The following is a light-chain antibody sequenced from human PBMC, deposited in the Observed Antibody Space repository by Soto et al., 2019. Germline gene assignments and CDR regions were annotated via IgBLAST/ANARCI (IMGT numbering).Light chain of an antibody. J-gene: IGLJ1*01. CDR3: GSWDSSLSAYV. Sequence: SVLTQPPSVSAAPGQKDTISCSGRSSNIGGNSVSWYQQLPGTAPKLLIYDDNKRPSGIPDRFSGSKSGTSATLGITGFQTGDEADYYCGSWDSSLSAYVFGTGTKVTVL. V-gene: IGLV1-51*01. CDR2: DDN. CDR1: SSNIGGNS.